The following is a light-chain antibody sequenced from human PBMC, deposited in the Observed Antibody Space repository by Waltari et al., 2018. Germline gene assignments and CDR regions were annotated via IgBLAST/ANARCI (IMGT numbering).Light chain of an antibody. CDR3: NSRDSSGNHQV. V-gene: IGLV3-19*01. Sequence: SSELTPDPAVSVALGQTVRIPCPGDSLRSYYARWYQQKPGQAPVLVIYGKNNRPSGIPDRFSGSSSGNTASLTITGAQAEDEADYYCNSRDSSGNHQVFGTGTKVTVL. J-gene: IGLJ1*01. CDR2: GKN. CDR1: SLRSYY.